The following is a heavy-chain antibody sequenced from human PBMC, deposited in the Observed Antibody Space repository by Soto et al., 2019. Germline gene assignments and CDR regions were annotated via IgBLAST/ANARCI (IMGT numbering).Heavy chain of an antibody. V-gene: IGHV1-69*01. D-gene: IGHD2-2*01. CDR3: ARDRPYCSSTSCQYYYYGMDV. Sequence: VQLVQSGAEVKKPGSSVKVSCKASGGTFSSYAISWVRQAPGQGLEWMGGIIPIFGTANYAQKFQGRFTITADESTSTAYIALSSLRSEDTAVYYCARDRPYCSSTSCQYYYYGMDVSGQGTTVTVSS. CDR1: GGTFSSYA. CDR2: IIPIFGTA. J-gene: IGHJ6*02.